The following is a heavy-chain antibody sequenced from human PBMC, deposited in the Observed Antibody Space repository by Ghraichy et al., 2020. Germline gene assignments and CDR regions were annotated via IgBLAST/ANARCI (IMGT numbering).Heavy chain of an antibody. V-gene: IGHV3-30*04. J-gene: IGHJ4*02. CDR2: ISYDGSNK. CDR3: AREEWRDGYNSPYYFDY. CDR1: GFTFSSYA. Sequence: GESPNISCAASGFTFSSYAMHWVRQAPGKGLEWVAVISYDGSNKYYADSVKGRFTISRDNSKNTLYLQMNSLRAEDTAVYYCAREEWRDGYNSPYYFDYWGQGTLVTVSS. D-gene: IGHD5-24*01.